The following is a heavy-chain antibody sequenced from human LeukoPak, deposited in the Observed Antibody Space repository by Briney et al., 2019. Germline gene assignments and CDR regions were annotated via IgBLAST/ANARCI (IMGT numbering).Heavy chain of an antibody. CDR3: AREGAGSSGYFDY. Sequence: SETLSLTCTVSGGSISSYYWSWIRQPPGKGLEWIGYIYYGGSTNYNPSLKSRVTISVDTSKNQFSLKLSSVTAADTAVYYCAREGAGSSGYFDYWGRGTLVTVSS. D-gene: IGHD3-22*01. CDR1: GGSISSYY. V-gene: IGHV4-59*01. CDR2: IYYGGST. J-gene: IGHJ4*02.